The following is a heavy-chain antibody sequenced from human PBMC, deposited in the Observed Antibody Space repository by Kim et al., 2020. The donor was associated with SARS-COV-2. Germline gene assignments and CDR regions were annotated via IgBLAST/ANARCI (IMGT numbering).Heavy chain of an antibody. V-gene: IGHV3-21*01. D-gene: IGHD3-10*01. CDR3: ARDDPLWFGELSPDY. J-gene: IGHJ4*02. Sequence: DAVKGRFTISRDNAKNSLYLQMNSLRAEDTSVYYCARDDPLWFGELSPDYWGQGTLVTVSS.